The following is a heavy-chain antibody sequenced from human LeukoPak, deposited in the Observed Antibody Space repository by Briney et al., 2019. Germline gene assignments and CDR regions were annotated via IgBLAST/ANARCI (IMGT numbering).Heavy chain of an antibody. D-gene: IGHD2-21*02. CDR1: GGSFSGYY. Sequence: SGTLSLSCAVYGGSFSGYYWSWIRQPPGKGLEWIGEINHSGSTNYNPSLKSRVTISVDTSKNQFSLKLSSVTAADTAVYYCARSYCGGDCYTFDYWGQGTLVTVSS. J-gene: IGHJ4*02. CDR3: ARSYCGGDCYTFDY. CDR2: INHSGST. V-gene: IGHV4-34*01.